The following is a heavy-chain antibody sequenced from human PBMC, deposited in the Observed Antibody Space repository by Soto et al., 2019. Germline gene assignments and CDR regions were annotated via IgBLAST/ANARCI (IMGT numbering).Heavy chain of an antibody. J-gene: IGHJ4*02. CDR2: VNPGGIT. V-gene: IGHV4-34*01. CDR3: GRVVIKMAIQSIGS. Sequence: SETLSLTCAVYGGSLIGYYWTWIRQPPGKGLEWIGEVNPGGITNYSPSVKSRLKISLDTSKKEVSLEMTSVTAADTAVYYCGRVVIKMAIQSIGSWGPGTLVTV. CDR1: GGSLIGYY.